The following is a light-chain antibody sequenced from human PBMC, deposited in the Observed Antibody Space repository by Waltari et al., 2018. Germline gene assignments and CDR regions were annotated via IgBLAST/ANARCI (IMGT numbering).Light chain of an antibody. V-gene: IGLV2-8*01. CDR2: EVT. Sequence: SPGQSVTISCTGTNSDVGAYNYVSWYQQHPGKVPKLLIYEVTKRPSGVPDRFSGSKSGNTASLTVSGLQADDEADYYCSSYAHNNHFVFGTGTKVTVL. CDR3: SSYAHNNHFV. J-gene: IGLJ1*01. CDR1: NSDVGAYNY.